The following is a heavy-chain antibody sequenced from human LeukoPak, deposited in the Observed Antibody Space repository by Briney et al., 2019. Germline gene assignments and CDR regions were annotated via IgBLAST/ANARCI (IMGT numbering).Heavy chain of an antibody. V-gene: IGHV3-21*01. D-gene: IGHD3-9*01. CDR3: TRDPLRYLRVGHYDY. J-gene: IGHJ4*02. Sequence: PGGSLRLSCAASGFTFSTSAMNWVRQVPGKGLEWVSSIDYDSSHIYYAASVRGRFTISRDNARDSVYLQMDSLRVEDTAVYYCTRDPLRYLRVGHYDYWGQGTLVALCS. CDR1: GFTFSTSA. CDR2: IDYDSSHI.